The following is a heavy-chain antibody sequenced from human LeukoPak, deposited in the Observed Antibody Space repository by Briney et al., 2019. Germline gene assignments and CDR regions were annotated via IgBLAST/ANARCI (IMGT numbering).Heavy chain of an antibody. V-gene: IGHV3-30*18. J-gene: IGHJ6*04. CDR2: ISYDGSNK. CDR1: GFTFSSYG. D-gene: IGHD1-7*01. CDR3: AKDQGTESSYYYGMDV. Sequence: GGSLRLSCAASGFTFSSYGMHWVRQAPGKGLEWVAVISYDGSNKYYADSVKGRFTISSDNSKNTLYLQMNSLRAEDTAVYYCAKDQGTESSYYYGMDVWGKGTTVTVSS.